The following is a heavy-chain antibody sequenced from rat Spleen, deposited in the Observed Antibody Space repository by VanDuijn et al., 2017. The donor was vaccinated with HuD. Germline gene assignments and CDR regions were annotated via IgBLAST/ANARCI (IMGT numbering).Heavy chain of an antibody. Sequence: EVQLVESDGGLVQSGRSLKLSCAVSGFTFSDYYMAWVRQAPTKGLEWVATISYDGSSTYYRDSVKGRFTISRDNAKSSLYLQMDSLRSEDTATYYCTTDNYCFAHWGQGTLVTVSS. CDR3: TTDNYCFAH. CDR1: GFTFSDYY. D-gene: IGHD1-10*01. J-gene: IGHJ3*01. V-gene: IGHV5-20*01. CDR2: ISYDGSST.